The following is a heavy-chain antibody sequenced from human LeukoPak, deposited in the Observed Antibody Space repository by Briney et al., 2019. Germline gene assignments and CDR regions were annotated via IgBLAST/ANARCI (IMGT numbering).Heavy chain of an antibody. D-gene: IGHD3-9*01. CDR2: INPKSGGT. J-gene: IGHJ4*02. V-gene: IGHV1-2*02. CDR1: GYTFSGYY. Sequence: ASVKVSCKASGYTFSGYYMHWVRQAPGQGLEWMGWINPKSGGTHEAQKFHDRVTMTRDTSIRTAYMEVSRLRSDDTAVYYCARSPDILTGENFDYWGQGTLVTVSS. CDR3: ARSPDILTGENFDY.